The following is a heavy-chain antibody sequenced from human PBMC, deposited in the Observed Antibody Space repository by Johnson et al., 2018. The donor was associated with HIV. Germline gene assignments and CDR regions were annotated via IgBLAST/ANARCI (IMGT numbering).Heavy chain of an antibody. CDR3: ARVPEGDDDAFDI. Sequence: QEQLVESGGGVVQPGRSLRLSCAASGFTFSSYAMHWVRQAPGKGLEWVAVISYDGSNKYYADSVKGRFTISRDNAKNSLYLQMNSLRAEDTAVYYCARVPEGDDDAFDIWGQGTMVTVSS. D-gene: IGHD2-21*01. J-gene: IGHJ3*02. CDR1: GFTFSSYA. V-gene: IGHV3-30*04. CDR2: ISYDGSNK.